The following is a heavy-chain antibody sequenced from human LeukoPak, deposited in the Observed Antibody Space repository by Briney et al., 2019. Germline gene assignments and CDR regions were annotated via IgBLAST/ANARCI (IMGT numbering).Heavy chain of an antibody. V-gene: IGHV1-2*02. CDR1: GYTFTDYY. D-gene: IGHD1-26*01. CDR3: ARAGTESRWGLPRADYYYMDV. CDR2: IKPNTGDT. J-gene: IGHJ6*03. Sequence: ASVKVSCKASGYTFTDYYMHWVRQAPGQGLEWMGWIKPNTGDTNSAQKFQGRVTLTRDTSISAAYMELSNLRSDDTAVYYCARAGTESRWGLPRADYYYMDVWAKGTTVTVS.